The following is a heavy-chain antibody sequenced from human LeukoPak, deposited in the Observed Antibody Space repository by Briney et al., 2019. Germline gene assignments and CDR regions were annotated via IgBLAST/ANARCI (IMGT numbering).Heavy chain of an antibody. CDR1: GNTFTNYY. J-gene: IGHJ6*02. CDR2: INPSGVTT. CDR3: ARVNRENVFGVSMDV. Sequence: GASVKVSCKASGNTFTNYYVHWVRQAPGQGLEWMGIINPSGVTTTYAQKFQGRVTMTGDTSTSTVYVELSSLRSEDTAVYYCARVNRENVFGVSMDVWGQGTTVTVSS. D-gene: IGHD3-10*01. V-gene: IGHV1-46*01.